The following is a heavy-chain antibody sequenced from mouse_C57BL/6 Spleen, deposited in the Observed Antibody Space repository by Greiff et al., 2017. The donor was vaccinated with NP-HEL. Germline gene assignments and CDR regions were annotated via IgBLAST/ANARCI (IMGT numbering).Heavy chain of an antibody. J-gene: IGHJ2*01. V-gene: IGHV3-6*01. Sequence: EVQLQESGPGLVKPSQSLSLTCSVTGYSITSGYYWNWIRQFPGNKLEWMGYISYDGSNNYNPSLKNRISITRDTSKNQFFLKLNSVTTEETATYYCAREVTTVVGYFDYWGQGTTLTVSS. CDR1: GYSITSGYY. CDR2: ISYDGSN. CDR3: AREVTTVVGYFDY. D-gene: IGHD1-1*01.